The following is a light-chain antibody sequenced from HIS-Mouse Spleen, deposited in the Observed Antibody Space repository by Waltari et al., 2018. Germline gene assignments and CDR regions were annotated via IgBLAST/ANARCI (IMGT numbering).Light chain of an antibody. CDR2: ITN. CDR3: VLYMGSGIWV. Sequence: QTVVTQEPSFSVSPGGTVTLTCGLSSGSVSTSYYPSWYQQTPGQDPHNARYITNTRASRVPVRFSGSTLGNKAALTITGAQADDDSDYYCVLYMGSGIWVFGGGTKLTVL. CDR1: SGSVSTSYY. V-gene: IGLV8-61*01. J-gene: IGLJ3*02.